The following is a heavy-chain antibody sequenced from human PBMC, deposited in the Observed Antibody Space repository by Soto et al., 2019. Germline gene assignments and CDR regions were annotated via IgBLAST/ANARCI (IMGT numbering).Heavy chain of an antibody. Sequence: GGSLRLSCAASGFTFSSYAMSWVRQAPGKGLEWVSAISGSGGSTYYADSVKGRFTISRDNSKNTLYLQMNSLRAEDTAVYYCAKDPDYGDYVGYFQHWGQGTLVTVSS. D-gene: IGHD4-17*01. CDR3: AKDPDYGDYVGYFQH. CDR2: ISGSGGST. CDR1: GFTFSSYA. J-gene: IGHJ1*01. V-gene: IGHV3-23*01.